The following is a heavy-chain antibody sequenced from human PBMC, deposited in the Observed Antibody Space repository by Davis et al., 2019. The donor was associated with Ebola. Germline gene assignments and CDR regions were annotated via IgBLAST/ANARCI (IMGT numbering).Heavy chain of an antibody. CDR1: GGSISSYY. CDR2: IYTCGST. D-gene: IGHD1-26*01. CDR3: AREHRSGSYSD. J-gene: IGHJ4*02. Sequence: PSETLSLTCTVSGGSISSYYWSWIRQPAGKGLEWIGRIYTCGSTNYNPTLKSRVTMSVDTSKNQFSLKLSSVTAADTAVYYCAREHRSGSYSDWGQGTLVTVSS. V-gene: IGHV4-4*07.